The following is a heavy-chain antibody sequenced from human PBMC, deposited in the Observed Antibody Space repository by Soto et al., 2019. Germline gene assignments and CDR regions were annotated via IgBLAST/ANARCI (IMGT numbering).Heavy chain of an antibody. D-gene: IGHD4-17*01. CDR2: ISPASGGT. V-gene: IGHV1-2*02. CDR1: GYAFTGYF. J-gene: IGHJ5*02. Sequence: QVQLVQSGAEVKKPGTSVKVSCETSGYAFTGYFIHWVRQAPGQGLEWMGWISPASGGTEYAPKFQGRVTLTRDTSLSTAHMQLTSLGYDDTAVYYCARGTTMSKGWFGPWGRGTLVTVSS. CDR3: ARGTTMSKGWFGP.